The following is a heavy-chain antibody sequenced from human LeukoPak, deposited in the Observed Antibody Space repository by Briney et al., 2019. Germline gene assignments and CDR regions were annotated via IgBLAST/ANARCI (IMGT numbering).Heavy chain of an antibody. V-gene: IGHV4-61*02. D-gene: IGHD5-24*01. CDR1: GGSISSGSYY. CDR3: ARGDGYNFYY. J-gene: IGHJ4*02. Sequence: SETLSLTCTVSGGSISSGSYYWSWIRQPAGKGLEWIGRIYTSGSTNYNPSLKSRVTMSVDTSKNQFSLKLSSVTAADTAVYYCARGDGYNFYYWGQGTLVTVSS. CDR2: IYTSGST.